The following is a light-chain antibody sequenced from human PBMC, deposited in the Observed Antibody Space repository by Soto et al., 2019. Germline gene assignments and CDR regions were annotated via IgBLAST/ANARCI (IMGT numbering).Light chain of an antibody. CDR2: SNN. J-gene: IGLJ2*01. CDR1: SSNIGSNT. CDR3: AAWDDSLNGVV. Sequence: QPVLTQPHSASGTPGQRVTISCSGSSSNIGSNTVNWYQQLPGTAPKLLIYSNNQRPSGVPDRFSGSKSGTSASLAISGLQSEDEADYHCAAWDDSLNGVVFGGGTKVTVL. V-gene: IGLV1-44*01.